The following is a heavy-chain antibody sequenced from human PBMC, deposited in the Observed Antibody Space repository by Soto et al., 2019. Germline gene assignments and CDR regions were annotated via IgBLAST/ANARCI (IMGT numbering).Heavy chain of an antibody. D-gene: IGHD5-18*01. Sequence: HLVQPGTEVRKPGASVRVSCKASGYTFNEFGITWVRQAPGQGLQWVGRISGHNGNTEYALNFRGRVTLTTDTSTNTAYMDLTSLTRDDTAVYYCARDVGYSQADYFDDWGQGTLVTVSS. CDR1: GYTFNEFG. J-gene: IGHJ4*02. CDR3: ARDVGYSQADYFDD. V-gene: IGHV1-18*01. CDR2: ISGHNGNT.